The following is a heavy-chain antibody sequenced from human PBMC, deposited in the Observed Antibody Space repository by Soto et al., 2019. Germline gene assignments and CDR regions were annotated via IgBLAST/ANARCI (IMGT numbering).Heavy chain of an antibody. CDR1: GGSISSYY. CDR2: IYYSGST. D-gene: IGHD1-26*01. Sequence: QVQLQESGPGLVKPSETLSLTCTVSGGSISSYYWSWIRQPPGKGLEWIGYIYYSGSTNYNPSLKSRVTISVDTSKNQFSLKLSSVTAADTAVYYCARVRAVHGSDWFDPWGQGTLVTVSS. CDR3: ARVRAVHGSDWFDP. J-gene: IGHJ5*02. V-gene: IGHV4-59*01.